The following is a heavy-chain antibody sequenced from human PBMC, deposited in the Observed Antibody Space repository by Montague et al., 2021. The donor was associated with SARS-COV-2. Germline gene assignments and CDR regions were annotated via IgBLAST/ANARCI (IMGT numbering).Heavy chain of an antibody. J-gene: IGHJ5*02. D-gene: IGHD3-9*01. Sequence: QSGAEVKKPGESLRISCKGSGYSFTGYWISWVRQMPGKGLEWMGRIDPSDSYTNYSPSFQGHVTISADKSISTAYLQWSSLKASDTAMYYCARHGGDILTGYYKFWWFDPWGQGTLVTVSS. CDR3: ARHGGDILTGYYKFWWFDP. V-gene: IGHV5-10-1*01. CDR1: GYSFTGYW. CDR2: IDPSDSYT.